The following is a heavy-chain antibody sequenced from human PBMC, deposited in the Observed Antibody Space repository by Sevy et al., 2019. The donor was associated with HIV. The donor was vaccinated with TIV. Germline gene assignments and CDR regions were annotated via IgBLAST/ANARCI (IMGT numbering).Heavy chain of an antibody. V-gene: IGHV4-59*01. D-gene: IGHD6-13*01. CDR3: ARGGPNQHQLDYFDY. CDR1: GVSISNYY. CDR2: SGST. J-gene: IGHJ4*02. Sequence: ETLSLTCTVSGVSISNYYWAWIRQPPGKGLEWVGFSGSTNYNPSLKSRVTTSVDTSKNHFSLKLSSVTVADTAIYYCARGGPNQHQLDYFDYWGQGTLVTVSS.